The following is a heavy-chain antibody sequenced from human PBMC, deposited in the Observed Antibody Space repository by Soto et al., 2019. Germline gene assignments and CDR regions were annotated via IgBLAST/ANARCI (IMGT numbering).Heavy chain of an antibody. V-gene: IGHV1-69*12. D-gene: IGHD2-2*01. Sequence: QVQLVQSGAEVKKPGSLVRVSCKASGDTFSRYSISWVRQAPGQGLEWMGGIFPVFGTATYAQKFQGRVLIIADESTTIAYMELTSLTSEDTAVYYCAVGPSAAAWYSHGMDVWGQGTTLTVSS. J-gene: IGHJ6*02. CDR3: AVGPSAAAWYSHGMDV. CDR1: GDTFSRYS. CDR2: IFPVFGTA.